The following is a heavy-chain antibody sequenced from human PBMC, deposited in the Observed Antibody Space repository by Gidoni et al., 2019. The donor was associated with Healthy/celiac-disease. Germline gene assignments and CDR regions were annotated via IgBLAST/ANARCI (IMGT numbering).Heavy chain of an antibody. V-gene: IGHV3-23*01. CDR3: AKRSSSSGVGYYYGMDV. J-gene: IGHJ6*02. D-gene: IGHD6-6*01. Sequence: EVQLLAYGGGLVQRGGSPRRSCAASGFPFASYSMGWVRQAPGQGLEWVSASSGSGGSTYYADSVKCRFTSSRDNSKNTLYLQMNSLRAEDTAVYYWAKRSSSSGVGYYYGMDVWGQGTTVTVSS. CDR2: SSGSGGST. CDR1: GFPFASYS.